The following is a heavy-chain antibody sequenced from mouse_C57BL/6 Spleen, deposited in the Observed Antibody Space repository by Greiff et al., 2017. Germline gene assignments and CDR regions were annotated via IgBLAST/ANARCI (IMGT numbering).Heavy chain of an antibody. D-gene: IGHD4-1*01. CDR3: ARGGLGRMDY. CDR2: IYPGDGDT. CDR1: GYAFSSYW. V-gene: IGHV1-80*01. Sequence: LQESGAELVKPGASVKISCKASGYAFSSYWMNWVKQRPGKGLEWIGQIYPGDGDTNYNGKFKGKATLTADKSSSTAYMQLSSLTSEDSAVYFCARGGLGRMDYWGQGTSVTVSS. J-gene: IGHJ4*01.